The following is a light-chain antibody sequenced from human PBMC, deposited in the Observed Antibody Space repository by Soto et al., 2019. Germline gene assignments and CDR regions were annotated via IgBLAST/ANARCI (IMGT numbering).Light chain of an antibody. Sequence: QRSPTQPGPVRASRGQSFAISCNGTTTRLGGYNYVSWYQQHPGKAPKVMIYDVGKRPSGVPDRFFGSKSGNTGSLSISGLQAEDEADYYCCSYAGSYAFVVFGGGTKVTVL. J-gene: IGLJ2*01. V-gene: IGLV2-11*01. CDR2: DVG. CDR1: TTRLGGYNY. CDR3: CSYAGSYAFVV.